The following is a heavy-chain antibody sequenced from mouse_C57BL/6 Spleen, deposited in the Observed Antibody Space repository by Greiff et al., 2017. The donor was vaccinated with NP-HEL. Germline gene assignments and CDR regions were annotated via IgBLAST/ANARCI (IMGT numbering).Heavy chain of an antibody. CDR3: ARGGDVGFAY. CDR2: IYPRAGST. D-gene: IGHD1-1*02. V-gene: IGHV1-85*01. CDR1: GYTFTSYD. J-gene: IGHJ3*01. Sequence: QVQLQQSGPELVKPGASVKLSCKASGYTFTSYDINWVKQRPGQGLEWIGWIYPRAGSTTYNEKFKGKATLTVDTSSSTAYMELHSLTSEDSAVYVCARGGDVGFAYWGQGTLVTVSA.